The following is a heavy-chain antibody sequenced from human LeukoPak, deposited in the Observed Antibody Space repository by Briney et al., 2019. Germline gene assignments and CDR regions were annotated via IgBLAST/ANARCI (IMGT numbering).Heavy chain of an antibody. V-gene: IGHV3-9*03. CDR2: ISWNSGSI. CDR1: GFTFDDYA. J-gene: IGHJ4*02. Sequence: GRSLRLSCAASGFTFDDYAMHWVRQAPGKGLEWVSGISWNSGSIGYADSVKGRFTISRDNAKNSLYLQMNSLRAEDMALYYCAKDTGTAYSSNWYSDWGQGTLVTVSS. CDR3: AKDTGTAYSSNWYSD. D-gene: IGHD6-13*01.